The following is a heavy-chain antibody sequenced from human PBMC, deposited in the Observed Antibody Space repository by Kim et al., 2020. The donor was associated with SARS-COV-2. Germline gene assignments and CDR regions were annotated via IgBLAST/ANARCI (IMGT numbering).Heavy chain of an antibody. V-gene: IGHV3-21*04. Sequence: GGSLRLSCAASGFTFSAYTMNWVRRAPGKGLQWVSSISANSTNKHYADSVKGRFTISRDNAKNSLYLQMNSLRAEDTAVYYCVRELVREATYNWFDPWGQGTQVTVSS. CDR3: VRELVREATYNWFDP. J-gene: IGHJ5*02. CDR1: GFTFSAYT. CDR2: ISANSTNK. D-gene: IGHD3-10*01.